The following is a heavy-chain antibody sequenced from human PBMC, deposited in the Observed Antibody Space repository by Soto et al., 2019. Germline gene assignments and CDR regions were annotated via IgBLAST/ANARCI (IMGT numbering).Heavy chain of an antibody. CDR2: IYPGDSDT. J-gene: IGHJ6*02. Sequence: GESLKISCKGSGYSFTSYWIGWVRQMPGKGLEWMGIIYPGDSDTRYSPSFQGQVTISADKSISTAHLQWSSLKASDTAMYYCAREGYDILTGYYKTYYYYGMDVWGQGTTVTVSS. D-gene: IGHD3-9*01. CDR1: GYSFTSYW. V-gene: IGHV5-51*01. CDR3: AREGYDILTGYYKTYYYYGMDV.